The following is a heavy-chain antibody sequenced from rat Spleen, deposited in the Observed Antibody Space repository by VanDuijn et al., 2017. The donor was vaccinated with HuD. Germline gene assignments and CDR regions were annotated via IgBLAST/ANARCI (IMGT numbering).Heavy chain of an antibody. CDR1: GFTFNNYW. V-gene: IGHV5-29*01. CDR3: ARRHYGYTDYFDY. Sequence: EVQLVESDGGLVQPGRSLKLSCAASGFTFNNYWMTWIRQAPGRGLEWVATINYDGRSTFYRDSVRARFTISRDNAKSILYLQMDSLGSEDTATYYCARRHYGYTDYFDYWGQGVMVTVSS. J-gene: IGHJ2*01. CDR2: INYDGRST. D-gene: IGHD1-11*01.